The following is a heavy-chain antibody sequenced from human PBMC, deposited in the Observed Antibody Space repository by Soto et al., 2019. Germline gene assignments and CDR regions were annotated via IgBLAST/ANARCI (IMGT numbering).Heavy chain of an antibody. CDR2: IHHTGNT. CDR3: SRVPNGSPGDH. CDR1: GGSISSANYN. Sequence: SETLSLTCSVSGGSISSANYNWGWVRQPPGMGLEWIASIHHTGNTYYSPSLKGRVIISVDTSRNQFSLRLDSVTAADTAVYFCSRVPNGSPGDHWGQGTLVTVSS. J-gene: IGHJ4*02. D-gene: IGHD1-1*01. V-gene: IGHV4-39*01.